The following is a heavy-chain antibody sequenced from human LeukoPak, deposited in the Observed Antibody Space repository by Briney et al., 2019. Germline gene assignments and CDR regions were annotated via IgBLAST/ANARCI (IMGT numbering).Heavy chain of an antibody. CDR2: IYYSGST. D-gene: IGHD2-2*01. CDR1: GGSISSSTYY. CDR3: ASYCSTTSCPHRRAFDV. V-gene: IGHV4-39*01. J-gene: IGHJ3*01. Sequence: PSETLSLTCTVSGGSISSSTYYWGWIRQPPGKGLEWIGSIYYSGSTYCNPSLKSRVTISVDTSKNQFSLKLSSVTAADTAVYYCASYCSTTSCPHRRAFDVWGQGTMVTVSS.